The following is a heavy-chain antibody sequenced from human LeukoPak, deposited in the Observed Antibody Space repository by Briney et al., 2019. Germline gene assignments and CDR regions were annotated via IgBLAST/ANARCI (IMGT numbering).Heavy chain of an antibody. J-gene: IGHJ3*02. D-gene: IGHD3-3*01. V-gene: IGHV3-7*01. CDR3: ARDRSITIFGVVITPDAFDI. CDR2: IKQDGSEK. Sequence: GGSLRLSCAASGFTFSSYWMSWVRQAPGKGLEWVANIKQDGSEKYYVDSVKGRFTISRDNAKNSLYLQMNSLRAEDTAVYYCARDRSITIFGVVITPDAFDIWGQGTMVTVSS. CDR1: GFTFSSYW.